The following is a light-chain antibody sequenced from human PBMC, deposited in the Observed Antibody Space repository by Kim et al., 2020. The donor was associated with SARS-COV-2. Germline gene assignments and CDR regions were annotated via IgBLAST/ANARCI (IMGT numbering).Light chain of an antibody. CDR3: CSCTESRTLV. Sequence: QSIFFSCIGSNSNIGNDDLVTWYQLFPGKGPQLVIYGVSNRPSWMSSRFFGYKSGNTASLTISGLLTEDEATYCCCSCTESRTLVFGGGTQLT. CDR2: GVS. J-gene: IGLJ2*01. V-gene: IGLV2-23*02. CDR1: NSNIGNDDL.